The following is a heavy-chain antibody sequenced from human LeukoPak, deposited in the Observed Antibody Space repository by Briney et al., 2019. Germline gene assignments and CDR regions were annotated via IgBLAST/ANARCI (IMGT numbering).Heavy chain of an antibody. Sequence: GASVKLSCKASGYIFTDYHMHWVRQTPGQGLEWVGWINPNSGDTNYPQKFQGRVTMTRDTSISTAYMELSRLRSDDTAVYYCATGAYTYYTEYWGQGTVVAVSS. CDR2: INPNSGDT. D-gene: IGHD1-26*01. J-gene: IGHJ4*02. CDR3: ATGAYTYYTEY. CDR1: GYIFTDYH. V-gene: IGHV1-2*02.